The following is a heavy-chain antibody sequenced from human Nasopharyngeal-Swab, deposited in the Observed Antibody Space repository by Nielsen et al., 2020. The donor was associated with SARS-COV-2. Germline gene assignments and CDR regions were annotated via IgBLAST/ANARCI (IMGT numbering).Heavy chain of an antibody. D-gene: IGHD6-19*01. CDR2: MNPNSGNT. CDR3: ARGLYNSGFSYYYYGMDV. J-gene: IGHJ6*02. Sequence: ASVKVSCKASGYTFTSYDINWVRQATGQGLEWMGWMNPNSGNTGYAQKFQGRVTMTRNTSISTAYMELSSLRSEDTAVYYCARGLYNSGFSYYYYGMDVWGQGTTVTVSS. CDR1: GYTFTSYD. V-gene: IGHV1-8*01.